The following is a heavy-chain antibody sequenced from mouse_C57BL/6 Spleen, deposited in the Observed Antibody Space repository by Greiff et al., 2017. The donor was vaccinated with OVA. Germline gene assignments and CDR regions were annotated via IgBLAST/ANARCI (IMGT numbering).Heavy chain of an antibody. CDR1: GYTFTSYW. Sequence: QVQLQQPGTELVKPGASVKLSCKASGYTFTSYWMHWVKQRPGQGLEWIGNINPSNGGTNYNEKFKSKATLTVDKSSSTAYMQLSSLTSEDSAVDYCAREDSSGSYAMDYWGQGTSVTVSS. CDR3: AREDSSGSYAMDY. CDR2: INPSNGGT. D-gene: IGHD3-2*02. J-gene: IGHJ4*01. V-gene: IGHV1-53*01.